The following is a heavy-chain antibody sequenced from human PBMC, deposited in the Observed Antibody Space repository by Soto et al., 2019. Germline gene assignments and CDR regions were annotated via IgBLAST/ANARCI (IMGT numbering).Heavy chain of an antibody. CDR2: INPNSGGT. CDR1: GYTFTGYY. V-gene: IGHV1-2*04. D-gene: IGHD6-19*01. CDR3: ARDLERVSGWYFMIYGMDV. Sequence: ASVKVSCKASGYTFTGYYMHWVRQAPGQGLEWMGWINPNSGGTNYAQKFQGWVTMTRDTSISTAYMELSRLRSDDTAVYYCARDLERVSGWYFMIYGMDVWGQGTTVTVSS. J-gene: IGHJ6*02.